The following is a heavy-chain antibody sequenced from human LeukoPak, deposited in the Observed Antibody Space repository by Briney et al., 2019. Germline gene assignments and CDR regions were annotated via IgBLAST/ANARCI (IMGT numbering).Heavy chain of an antibody. D-gene: IGHD1-26*01. V-gene: IGHV3-74*01. CDR3: ARGIVGPTGDY. CDR2: INSGGSTT. CDR1: GFSFSNYW. J-gene: IGHJ4*02. Sequence: PGGSLRLSCVVSGFSFSNYWMHWVRQAPGKGLVWVSRINSGGSTTSYAASVKGRFTISRDNAKNTLYLQMNSLRAEDTAVYYCARGIVGPTGDYWGQGTLVTVSS.